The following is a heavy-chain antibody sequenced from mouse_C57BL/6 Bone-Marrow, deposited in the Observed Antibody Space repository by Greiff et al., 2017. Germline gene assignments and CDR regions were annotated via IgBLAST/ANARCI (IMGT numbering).Heavy chain of an antibody. J-gene: IGHJ1*03. D-gene: IGHD2-3*01. V-gene: IGHV14-4*01. CDR2: IDPENGDT. Sequence: EVQLQESGAELVRPGASVKLSCTASGFNIKDDYMHWVKQRPEQGLAWIGWIDPENGDTEYASKFQGKATITADTSSNTAYLQLSSLTSEDTAVYYCTTPYDYWYFDVWGTGTTVTVSS. CDR1: GFNIKDDY. CDR3: TTPYDYWYFDV.